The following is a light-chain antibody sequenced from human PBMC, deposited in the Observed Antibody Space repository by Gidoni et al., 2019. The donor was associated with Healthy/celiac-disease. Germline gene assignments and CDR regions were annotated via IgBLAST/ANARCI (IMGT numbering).Light chain of an antibody. Sequence: EIVFPHPPATLSLSPGERATLSCRASQSVSSYLAWYQQKPGQAPRLLIYDASNRATGSPARFSGSGSGTDFTLTISSLEPEDFAVYYCQQRSNWPPSITFGQGTRLEIK. V-gene: IGKV3-11*01. CDR1: QSVSSY. CDR2: DAS. CDR3: QQRSNWPPSIT. J-gene: IGKJ5*01.